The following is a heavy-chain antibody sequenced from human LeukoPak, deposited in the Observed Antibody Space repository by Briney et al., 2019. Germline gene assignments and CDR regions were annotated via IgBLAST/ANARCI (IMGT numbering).Heavy chain of an antibody. D-gene: IGHD6-19*01. Sequence: GGSLRLSCGASGFTFSSYAMNWVRQAPGKGLEWVSGISGSGGSTNYADSVKGRFTISRDNSKNTLYLQMNSLRAEDMAVYYCAKEASYSSGRYLGYWGQGTLVTVSS. CDR1: GFTFSSYA. J-gene: IGHJ4*02. CDR2: ISGSGGST. V-gene: IGHV3-23*01. CDR3: AKEASYSSGRYLGY.